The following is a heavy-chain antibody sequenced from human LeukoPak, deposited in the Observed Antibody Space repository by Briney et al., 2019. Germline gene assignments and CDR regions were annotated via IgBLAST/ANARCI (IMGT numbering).Heavy chain of an antibody. Sequence: SVKVSCKASGGTFSSYAISWVRQAPGQGLEWMGGIIPIFGTANYAQKFQGRVTITADESTSTAYMELSSLRSEDTAVYYCARGYVPAAIQNYYYGMDVWAKGPRSPSP. CDR1: GGTFSSYA. CDR2: IIPIFGTA. D-gene: IGHD2-2*02. CDR3: ARGYVPAAIQNYYYGMDV. J-gene: IGHJ6*02. V-gene: IGHV1-69*13.